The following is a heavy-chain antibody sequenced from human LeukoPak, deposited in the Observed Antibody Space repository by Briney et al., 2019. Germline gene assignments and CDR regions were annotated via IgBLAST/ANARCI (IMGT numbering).Heavy chain of an antibody. CDR1: GFTFSSYA. J-gene: IGHJ4*02. D-gene: IGHD6-6*01. CDR3: AKKINSSSSRAFDY. Sequence: SGGSLRLSCAASGFTFSSYAMSCVRQAPGKGLEWVSAISGSGGSTYYADSVKGRFTISRDNSKNTLYLQMNSLRAEDTAVYYCAKKINSSSSRAFDYWGQGTLVTVSS. CDR2: ISGSGGST. V-gene: IGHV3-23*01.